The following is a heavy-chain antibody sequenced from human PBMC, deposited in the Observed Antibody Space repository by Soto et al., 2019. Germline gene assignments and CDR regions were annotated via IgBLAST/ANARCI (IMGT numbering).Heavy chain of an antibody. CDR1: GGSISSGGYY. D-gene: IGHD3-22*01. V-gene: IGHV4-31*03. CDR2: IYYSGST. Sequence: QVQLQESGPGLVKPSQTLSLTCTVSGGSISSGGYYWSWIRQHPGKGLEWIGYIYYSGSTYYNPSLKRRVTISVDTSKNQFSLKLSSVTAADTAVYYCARDYDSSGNWFDPWGQGTLVTVSS. CDR3: ARDYDSSGNWFDP. J-gene: IGHJ5*02.